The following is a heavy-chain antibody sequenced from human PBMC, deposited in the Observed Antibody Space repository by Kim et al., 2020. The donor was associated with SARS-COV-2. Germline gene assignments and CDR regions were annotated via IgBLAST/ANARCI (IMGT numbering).Heavy chain of an antibody. D-gene: IGHD3-9*01. V-gene: IGHV4-38-2*02. CDR1: GYSISSGYY. Sequence: SETLSLTCTVSGYSISSGYYWGWIRQPPGKGLEWIGSIYHSGSTYYNPSLKSRVTISVDTSKNQFSLKLSSVTAADTAVYYCARDGGRRYFDWLPYYYYGMDVWGQGTTVTVSS. CDR2: IYHSGST. J-gene: IGHJ6*02. CDR3: ARDGGRRYFDWLPYYYYGMDV.